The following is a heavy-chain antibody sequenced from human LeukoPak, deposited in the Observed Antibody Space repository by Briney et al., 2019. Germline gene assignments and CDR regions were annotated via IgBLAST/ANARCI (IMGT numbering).Heavy chain of an antibody. V-gene: IGHV4-59*12. J-gene: IGHJ4*02. Sequence: SETLSLTCTVSGGSISSYYWSWIRQPPGKGLEWIGYIYHSGSTYYNPSLKSRVTISVDRSKNQFSLKPSSVTAADTAIYYCARSPNYYGSGSYYSVWGQGTLVTVSS. CDR2: IYHSGST. D-gene: IGHD3-10*01. CDR1: GGSISSYY. CDR3: ARSPNYYGSGSYYSV.